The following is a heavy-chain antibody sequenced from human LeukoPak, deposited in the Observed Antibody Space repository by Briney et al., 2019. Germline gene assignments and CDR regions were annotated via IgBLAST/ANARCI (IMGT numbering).Heavy chain of an antibody. J-gene: IGHJ6*03. CDR1: GYTFSDYY. CDR2: INPNTGVT. CDR3: ARDLEGAAIRYFYMDV. Sequence: ASVKVSCKASGYTFSDYYLHWVRQAPGQGLEWMGWINPNTGVTNCAQQFQGRVSMTSDTSISTAYMELMRLTSDDTAVYYCARDLEGAAIRYFYMDVWGEGTTVTVSS. V-gene: IGHV1-2*02. D-gene: IGHD5-12*01.